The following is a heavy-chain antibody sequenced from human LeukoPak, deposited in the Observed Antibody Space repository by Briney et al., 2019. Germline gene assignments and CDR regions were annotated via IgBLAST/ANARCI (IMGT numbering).Heavy chain of an antibody. CDR2: LSHRVETT. Sequence: GGSLRLLCGASGFTFSSQAMHWVRQTPGKALEWVSGLSHRVETTYYADSVKGRLTIPRDNSKDTVYLQMNRLRDDDTAVYHGAERGGSPPYCLSGMDIWGQGTTVTVSS. J-gene: IGHJ6*02. CDR3: AERGGSPPYCLSGMDI. V-gene: IGHV3-23*01. CDR1: GFTFSSQA. D-gene: IGHD1-26*01.